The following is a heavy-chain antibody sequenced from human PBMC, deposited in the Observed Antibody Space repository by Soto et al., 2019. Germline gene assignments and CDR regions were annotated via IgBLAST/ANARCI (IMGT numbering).Heavy chain of an antibody. CDR2: IYHSGST. CDR3: SGGSPYAFDI. CDR1: GGSISSGGYS. V-gene: IGHV4-30-2*01. Sequence: SETLSLTCAVSGGSISSGGYSWSWIRQPPGKGLEWIGYIYHSGSTYYNPSLKSRVTISVDRSKNQFSLKLSSVTAADTAVYYCSGGSPYAFDIWGQGTVVTVSS. D-gene: IGHD2-15*01. J-gene: IGHJ3*02.